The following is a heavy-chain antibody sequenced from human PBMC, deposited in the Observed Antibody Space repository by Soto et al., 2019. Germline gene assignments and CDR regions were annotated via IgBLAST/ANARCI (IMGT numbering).Heavy chain of an antibody. CDR2: IDSSGSTT. J-gene: IGHJ4*02. Sequence: GGYLRLSCAASGFTFSSHWMHWFRQAPGKGLVWVSRIDSSGSTTTYADSVKGRFTISRDNAKNTLFLQMTGLRAEDTAIYYCARWFTYGNFDYFDYWGQGSQVTVSS. V-gene: IGHV3-74*01. D-gene: IGHD3-10*01. CDR1: GFTFSSHW. CDR3: ARWFTYGNFDYFDY.